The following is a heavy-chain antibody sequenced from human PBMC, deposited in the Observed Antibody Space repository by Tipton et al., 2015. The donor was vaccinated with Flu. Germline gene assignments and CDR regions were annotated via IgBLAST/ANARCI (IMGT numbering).Heavy chain of an antibody. V-gene: IGHV3-48*03. J-gene: IGHJ4*02. CDR2: ISSSGSTI. CDR3: ASTIVVVTAAGVGFDY. CDR1: GFTFSSYK. D-gene: IGHD2-21*02. Sequence: SLRLSCAASGFTFSSYKMNWVRQAPGKGLEWVSYISSSGSTIYYADSVKGRFTISRDNAKNSLYLQMNSLRAEDTAVYYCASTIVVVTAAGVGFDYWGQGTLVTVSS.